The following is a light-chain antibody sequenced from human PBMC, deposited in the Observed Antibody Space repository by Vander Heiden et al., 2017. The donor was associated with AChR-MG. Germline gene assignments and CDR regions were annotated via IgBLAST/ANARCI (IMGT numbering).Light chain of an antibody. V-gene: IGKV3-20*01. Sequence: EIVLTQSPGTLSLSPGESATLSCRASQRVSSAYLAWYQQRPGQAPKLLIYGAYTRAIGIPDRFSGSGSGTDFTLTISRLEPEDFAVYYCQQEGRSLWTFGQGTKV. J-gene: IGKJ1*01. CDR3: QQEGRSLWT. CDR2: GAY. CDR1: QRVSSAY.